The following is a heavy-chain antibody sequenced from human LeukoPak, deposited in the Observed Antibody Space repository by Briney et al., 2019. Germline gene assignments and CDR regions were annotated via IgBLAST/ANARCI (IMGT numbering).Heavy chain of an antibody. CDR3: ARGGWYKDY. V-gene: IGHV4-59*01. CDR1: GGSMSTYY. D-gene: IGHD6-19*01. J-gene: IGHJ4*02. CDR2: IYYSGNT. Sequence: PSETLSLTCTVSGGSMSTYYWSWVRQPPGKGLQWIGYIYYSGNTNYNPSLESRVTMSVDTSKNQFSLKLSSVTAADTAVYYCARGGWYKDYWGQGILSPS.